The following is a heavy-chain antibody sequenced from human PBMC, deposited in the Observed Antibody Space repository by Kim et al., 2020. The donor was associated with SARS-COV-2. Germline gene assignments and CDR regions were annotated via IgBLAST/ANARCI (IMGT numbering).Heavy chain of an antibody. V-gene: IGHV3-23*01. CDR1: GFTFSSYA. D-gene: IGHD3-22*01. CDR3: AKDLFAPSSGYPSPYYFDY. Sequence: GGSLRLSCAASGFTFSSYAMSWVRQAPGKGLEWVSAISGSGGSTYYADSVKGRFTISRDNSKNTLYLQMNSLRAEDTAVYYCAKDLFAPSSGYPSPYYFDYWGQGTLVTVSS. J-gene: IGHJ4*02. CDR2: ISGSGGST.